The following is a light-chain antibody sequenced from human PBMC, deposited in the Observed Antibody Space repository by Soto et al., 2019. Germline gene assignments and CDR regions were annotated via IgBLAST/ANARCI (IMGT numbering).Light chain of an antibody. Sequence: EIVMTQSPATLSVSPGEGATLSCKASQNVYNNLAWYQQRPGHPPRLLIYDASTRATGISARFSGSGYGTEFTLTISSLQSEDFAVYFCQQCRNWPLTFGGGTKVEIK. CDR2: DAS. J-gene: IGKJ4*01. CDR1: QNVYNN. V-gene: IGKV3-15*01. CDR3: QQCRNWPLT.